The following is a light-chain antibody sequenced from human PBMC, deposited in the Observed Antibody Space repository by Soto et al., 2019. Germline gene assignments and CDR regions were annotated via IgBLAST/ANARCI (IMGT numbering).Light chain of an antibody. Sequence: QSVLPQPPSASGTPGQRVTISCSGSSSNIGSNSVHWYQQLPGTAPKLLIFSNNQRPSGVPDRFSGSKSGTSASLVINGLQSEDEADYYCAAWDDRLSGPWVFGTGTQLTVL. CDR2: SNN. CDR3: AAWDDRLSGPWV. J-gene: IGLJ1*01. CDR1: SSNIGSNS. V-gene: IGLV1-44*01.